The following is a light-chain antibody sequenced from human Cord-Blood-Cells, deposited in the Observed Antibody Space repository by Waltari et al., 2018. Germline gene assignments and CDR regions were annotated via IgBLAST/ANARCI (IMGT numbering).Light chain of an antibody. Sequence: QSALTQPASVSGSPGQSLTISCTGTSSDVGSYILVSWYQQHPGKAPNLMIYEGSKRPSGVSNRFSGSKSGNTASLTISGLQAEDEADYYCCSYAGSSTWVFGGGTKLTVL. CDR2: EGS. J-gene: IGLJ3*02. CDR1: SSDVGSYIL. V-gene: IGLV2-23*01. CDR3: CSYAGSSTWV.